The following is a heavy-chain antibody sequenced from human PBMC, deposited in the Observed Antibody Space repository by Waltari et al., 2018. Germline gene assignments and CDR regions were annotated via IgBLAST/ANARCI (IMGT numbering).Heavy chain of an antibody. CDR3: ARDYSGSWSGAFDI. Sequence: QLQLQESGPGLVKPSETLSLTCTVSGGSISSSSYYWGWIRQPPGKGLEWIGYIYYSGSTNYNPSLKSRVTISVDTSKNQFSLKLSSVTAADTAVYYCARDYSGSWSGAFDIWGQGTMVTVSS. CDR1: GGSISSSSYY. J-gene: IGHJ3*02. CDR2: IYYSGST. D-gene: IGHD1-26*01. V-gene: IGHV4-61*05.